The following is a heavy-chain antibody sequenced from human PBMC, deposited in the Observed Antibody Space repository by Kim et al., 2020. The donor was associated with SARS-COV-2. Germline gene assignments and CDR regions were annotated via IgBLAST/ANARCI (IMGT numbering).Heavy chain of an antibody. Sequence: TIHAEAVKGRFTGSRDNAKNMLYLQMDSLRAEDTAVYVCARGYHYGMDVWGQGTTVTVSS. J-gene: IGHJ6*02. CDR3: ARGYHYGMDV. CDR2: T. V-gene: IGHV3-74*01. D-gene: IGHD2-2*01.